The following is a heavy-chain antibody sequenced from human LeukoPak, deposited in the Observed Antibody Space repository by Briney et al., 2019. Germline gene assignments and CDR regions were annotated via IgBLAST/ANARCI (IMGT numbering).Heavy chain of an antibody. J-gene: IGHJ2*01. Sequence: PSETLSLTCTVSGGSISSYYWSWIRQPPGKGLEWIGYIYYSGSTNYNPSLKSRVTISVDTSKNQFSLKLSSVTAADTAVYYCARQAVAGSGPYWYFDLWGRGTLVTVSS. CDR1: GGSISSYY. CDR3: ARQAVAGSGPYWYFDL. V-gene: IGHV4-59*08. CDR2: IYYSGST. D-gene: IGHD6-19*01.